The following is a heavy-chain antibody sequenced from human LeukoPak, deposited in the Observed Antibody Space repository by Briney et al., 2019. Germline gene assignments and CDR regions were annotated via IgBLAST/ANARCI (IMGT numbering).Heavy chain of an antibody. CDR1: GFTFSSYA. V-gene: IGHV3-23*01. CDR2: ISGSGGST. Sequence: GGSLRLSCAASGFTFSSYAMSWVRQAPGKGLEWVSAISGSGGSTYYADSVKGRFTTSRDNSKNTLYLQMNSLRAEDTAVYYCAKDPPLRYFDWPIGDYWGQGTLVTVSS. CDR3: AKDPPLRYFDWPIGDY. D-gene: IGHD3-9*01. J-gene: IGHJ4*02.